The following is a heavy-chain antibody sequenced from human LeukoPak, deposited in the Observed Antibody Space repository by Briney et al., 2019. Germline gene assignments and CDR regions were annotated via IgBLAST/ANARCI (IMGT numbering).Heavy chain of an antibody. D-gene: IGHD3-22*01. CDR3: AREDYYDSSGYVFDY. J-gene: IGHJ4*02. V-gene: IGHV3-7*01. Sequence: GRSLRLSCAASGFTFSSYWMSWVRQAPGKGLEWVANIKQDGSEKYYVDSVKGRFTISRDNAKNSLYLQMNSLRAEDTAVYYCAREDYYDSSGYVFDYWGQGTLVTVSS. CDR1: GFTFSSYW. CDR2: IKQDGSEK.